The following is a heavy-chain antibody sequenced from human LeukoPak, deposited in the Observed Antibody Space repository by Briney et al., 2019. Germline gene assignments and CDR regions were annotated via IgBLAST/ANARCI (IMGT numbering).Heavy chain of an antibody. CDR2: VSVSDGNT. CDR1: GFTFSSYA. D-gene: IGHD3-9*01. J-gene: IGHJ4*02. V-gene: IGHV3-23*01. CDR3: AKSMTGLYVYDY. Sequence: PGGSLRLSCAASGFTFSSYAMNWVRRAPGKGLEWVSVVSVSDGNTYYADSVKGRFTISGDNSKNTLYLQMNSLRAEDTAIYYCAKSMTGLYVYDYWGQGTLVTVSS.